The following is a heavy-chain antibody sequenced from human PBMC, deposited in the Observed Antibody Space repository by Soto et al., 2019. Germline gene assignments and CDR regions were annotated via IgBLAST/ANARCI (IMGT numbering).Heavy chain of an antibody. D-gene: IGHD1-26*01. CDR3: ARDGREASGMDV. CDR1: GGSVSSHY. CDR2: IYYRGST. J-gene: IGHJ6*02. Sequence: SESLSLTCTVSGGSVSSHYWSWVRQAPGKGLEWIGHIYYRGSTSYNPSLRSRSTISVDTSNNQFSLKLNSVATADTAVYYCARDGREASGMDVWGQGTKVTVSS. V-gene: IGHV4-59*02.